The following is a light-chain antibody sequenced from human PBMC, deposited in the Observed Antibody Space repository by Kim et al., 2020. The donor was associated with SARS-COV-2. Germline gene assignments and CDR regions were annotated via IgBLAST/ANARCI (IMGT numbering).Light chain of an antibody. CDR1: QSVSSNY. Sequence: LSPGERATISGRASQSVSSNYLAWYQQRPGQAPRLLIHVASSRATGIPDRFSGSGSGTDFTLTISRLEPEDFAVYYCQQYGSLPRTFGQGTKLEI. CDR3: QQYGSLPRT. V-gene: IGKV3-20*01. J-gene: IGKJ2*02. CDR2: VAS.